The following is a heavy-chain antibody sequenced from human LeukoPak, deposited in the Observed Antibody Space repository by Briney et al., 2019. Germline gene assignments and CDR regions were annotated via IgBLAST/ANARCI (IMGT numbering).Heavy chain of an antibody. D-gene: IGHD3-16*01. CDR2: IKRDGSDI. CDR3: ARDPDYRGSQPHGYFDY. J-gene: IGHJ4*02. CDR1: RFTFSDYW. Sequence: GGSLRLSCAASRFTFSDYWMSWVRQAPGKGLEWVAYIKRDGSDIYYVDSVKGRFIISRDNAKNSLYLQINSLRAEDTAVYYCARDPDYRGSQPHGYFDYWGQGTLVTVSS. V-gene: IGHV3-7*01.